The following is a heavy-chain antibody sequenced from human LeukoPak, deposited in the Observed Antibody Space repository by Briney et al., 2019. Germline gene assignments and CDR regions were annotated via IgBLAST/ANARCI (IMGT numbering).Heavy chain of an antibody. CDR1: GFTFSSYG. Sequence: PGGSLRLSSAASGFTFSSYGMHWVRQAPGKGLEWVAFIRYDGSNKYYADSVKGRFTISRDNSKNTLYLQMNSLRAEDTAVYYCAKDGSGSYYGNFDYWGQGTLVTVSS. CDR2: IRYDGSNK. V-gene: IGHV3-30*02. CDR3: AKDGSGSYYGNFDY. J-gene: IGHJ4*02. D-gene: IGHD3-10*01.